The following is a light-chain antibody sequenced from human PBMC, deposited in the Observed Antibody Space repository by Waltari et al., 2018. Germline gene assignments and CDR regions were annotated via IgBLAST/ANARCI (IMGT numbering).Light chain of an antibody. J-gene: IGKJ2*01. CDR2: WAS. CDR1: QTVLYSSNNKTY. Sequence: DIVMTQSPDSLAVSLGERATINCKSSQTVLYSSNNKTYLAWYQQKPGQPPKLVLYWASTRESGVPDRFSASGSVTDFNFTISSLQAEDVAVYYCQQYYTSPYTFAQGTKLEI. CDR3: QQYYTSPYT. V-gene: IGKV4-1*01.